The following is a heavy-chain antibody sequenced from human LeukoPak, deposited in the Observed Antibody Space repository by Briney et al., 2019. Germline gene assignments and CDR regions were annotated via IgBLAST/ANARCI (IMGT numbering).Heavy chain of an antibody. Sequence: ASVKVSCKASGYTFTSYGISWVRQAPGQGLEWMGWISAYNGNTNYAQKLQGRVTMTRDMSTSTVYMELSSLRSEDTAVYYCALGSGGSSGYPDAFDIWGQGTMVTVSS. CDR2: ISAYNGNT. J-gene: IGHJ3*02. V-gene: IGHV1-18*01. D-gene: IGHD3-22*01. CDR3: ALGSGGSSGYPDAFDI. CDR1: GYTFTSYG.